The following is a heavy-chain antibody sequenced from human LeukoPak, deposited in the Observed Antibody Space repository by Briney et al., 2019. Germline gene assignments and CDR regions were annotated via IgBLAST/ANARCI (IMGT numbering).Heavy chain of an antibody. CDR1: GGSISSYY. D-gene: IGHD6-19*01. J-gene: IGHJ6*02. Sequence: SATLSLTCTVSGGSISSYYWSWIRQPPGKGLEWIGYIYYSGSTNYNPSLKSRVTISVDTSKNQFSLKLSSVTAADTAVYYCARDRRAVAGDYYYYYGMDVWGQGTTVTVSS. CDR2: IYYSGST. CDR3: ARDRRAVAGDYYYYYGMDV. V-gene: IGHV4-59*01.